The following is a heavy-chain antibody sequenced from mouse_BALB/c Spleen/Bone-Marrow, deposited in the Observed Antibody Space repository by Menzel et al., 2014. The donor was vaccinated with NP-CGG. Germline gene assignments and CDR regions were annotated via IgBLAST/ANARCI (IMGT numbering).Heavy chain of an antibody. V-gene: IGHV4-1*02. CDR1: GFDFSGFW. CDR3: ARRGNYGGFAY. CDR2: INPDSSTL. D-gene: IGHD2-1*01. Sequence: EVKLVESGGGLVQPGRSLKISCAASGFDFSGFWMGWVRLAPGKGLEWIGEINPDSSTLNYSPSLKDRFIISRDNAKNTQYLQMSKVRSEDTALYDCARRGNYGGFAYWGQRTLVTVSA. J-gene: IGHJ3*01.